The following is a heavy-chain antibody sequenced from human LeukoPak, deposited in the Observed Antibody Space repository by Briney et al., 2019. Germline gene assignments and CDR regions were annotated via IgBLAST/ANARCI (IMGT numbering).Heavy chain of an antibody. V-gene: IGHV1-18*01. Sequence: ASVKVSCKASGYTFTSYGISWVRQAPGQGLEWMGWISAYNGNTNYAQKFQGRVTMTEDTSTDTAYMELSSLRSEDTAVYYCAICRDGYNPLDYWGQGTLVTVSS. CDR3: AICRDGYNPLDY. CDR1: GYTFTSYG. CDR2: ISAYNGNT. D-gene: IGHD5-24*01. J-gene: IGHJ4*02.